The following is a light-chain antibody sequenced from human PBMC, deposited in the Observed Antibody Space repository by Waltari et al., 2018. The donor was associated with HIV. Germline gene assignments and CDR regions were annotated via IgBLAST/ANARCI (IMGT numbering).Light chain of an antibody. Sequence: TVMTQSPDSLAASLGERATVNCKSSPCILYNFNNRTCVAWDQQKPGQPPKLLVYWASTRAAGVPDRFSGSGSAADFTLTISDLQAEDVAVYYCQQYYGSPRTFGQGTRLEIK. CDR1: PCILYNFNNRTC. CDR2: WAS. CDR3: QQYYGSPRT. V-gene: IGKV4-1*01. J-gene: IGKJ1*01.